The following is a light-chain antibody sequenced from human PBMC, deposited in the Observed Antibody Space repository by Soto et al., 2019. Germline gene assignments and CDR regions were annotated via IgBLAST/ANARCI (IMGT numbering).Light chain of an antibody. V-gene: IGLV1-40*01. J-gene: IGLJ2*01. CDR2: GNI. CDR1: SSNIGAGYD. CDR3: QSYDSSLSVV. Sequence: QSVLTQPPSVSGALGQRVTISCTGSSSNIGAGYDVHWYQQLPGTAPKILIYGNINRPSGVPDRFSGSKSGTSASLAITGLQAEDEADYYCQSYDSSLSVVFGGGTKVTVL.